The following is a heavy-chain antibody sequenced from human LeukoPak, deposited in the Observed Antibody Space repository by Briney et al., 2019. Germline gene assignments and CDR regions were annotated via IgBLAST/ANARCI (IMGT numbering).Heavy chain of an antibody. J-gene: IGHJ4*02. D-gene: IGHD3-22*01. CDR3: ARDYYDSSGYFTPQLDY. CDR2: INSDGSST. V-gene: IGHV3-74*01. CDR1: GFTFSSYW. Sequence: GGSLRLSCAASGFTFSSYWMRWVRQAPGKGLVWVSRINSDGSSTSYADSVKGRFTISRDNAKNTLYLQMNSLRAEDTAVYYCARDYYDSSGYFTPQLDYWGQGTLVTVSS.